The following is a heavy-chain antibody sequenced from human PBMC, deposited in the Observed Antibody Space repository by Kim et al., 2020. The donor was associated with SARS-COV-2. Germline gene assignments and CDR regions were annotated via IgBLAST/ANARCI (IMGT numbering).Heavy chain of an antibody. CDR2: ISSSSSTI. CDR1: GFTFSSYS. CDR3: ARGIAAAVGRPDAFDI. Sequence: GGSLRLSCAASGFTFSSYSMNWVRQAPGKGLEWVSYISSSSSTIYYADSVKGRFTISRDNAKNSLYLQMNSLRDEDTAVYYCARGIAAAVGRPDAFDIWGQGTMVTVSS. J-gene: IGHJ3*02. D-gene: IGHD6-13*01. V-gene: IGHV3-48*02.